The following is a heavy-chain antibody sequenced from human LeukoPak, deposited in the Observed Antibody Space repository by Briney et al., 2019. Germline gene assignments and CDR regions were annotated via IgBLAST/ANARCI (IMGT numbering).Heavy chain of an antibody. CDR3: ARGGYYYDSSGYNL. V-gene: IGHV3-30-3*01. Sequence: GGSLRLSCAASGFTFSSYAMHWVRQAPGKGLEWVAVISYDGSNKYYADSVKGRFTISRDNSKNTLYLQMNSLRAEDTAVYYCARGGYYYDSSGYNLWGQGTLVTVSS. D-gene: IGHD3-22*01. CDR1: GFTFSSYA. J-gene: IGHJ5*02. CDR2: ISYDGSNK.